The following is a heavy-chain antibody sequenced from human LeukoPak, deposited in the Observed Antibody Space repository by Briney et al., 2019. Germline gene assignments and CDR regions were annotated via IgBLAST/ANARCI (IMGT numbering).Heavy chain of an antibody. V-gene: IGHV4-30-2*01. CDR1: GGAITSGGYS. CDR2: IYDRRPA. CDR3: ARSRQASGLFNS. J-gene: IGHJ5*01. Sequence: PSETLSLTCTVSGGAITSGGYSWNWIRQPPGKGLEWIGCIYDRRPAYYNPSLKSRFTISVDRPKNQFFLNVTSLTAADTAVYYCARSRQASGLFNSWGQGTLVVVSS. D-gene: IGHD3-10*01.